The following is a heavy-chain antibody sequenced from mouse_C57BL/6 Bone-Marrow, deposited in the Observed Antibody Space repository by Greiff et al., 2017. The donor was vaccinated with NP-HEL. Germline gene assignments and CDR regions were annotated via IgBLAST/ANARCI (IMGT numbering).Heavy chain of an antibody. Sequence: EVQLQQSGAELVRPGASVKLSCTASGFNIKDYYMHWVKQRPEQGLEWIGWIDPENGDTEYASKFQGKATITADTSSNTAYLQLSSLTSEDTAVYYCTTNPEGAMDYWGQGTSVTVSS. V-gene: IGHV14-4*01. CDR2: IDPENGDT. CDR3: TTNPEGAMDY. J-gene: IGHJ4*01. CDR1: GFNIKDYY.